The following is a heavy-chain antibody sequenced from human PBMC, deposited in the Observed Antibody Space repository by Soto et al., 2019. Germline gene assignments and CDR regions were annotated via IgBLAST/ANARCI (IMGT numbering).Heavy chain of an antibody. D-gene: IGHD6-13*01. CDR2: MSGRGGSV. J-gene: IGHJ4*02. V-gene: IGHV3-23*01. CDR3: AKTFGSNWLLDY. CDR1: GFTFSDYA. Sequence: EVQLLESGGGLVQPGGSLRLSCAGSGFTFSDYAISWVRQAQGKGLEWVSAMSGRGGSVYYADSVKGRFSISRENSKNTVYLQMSSLRGEDTAIYYCAKTFGSNWLLDYWGRGTLVTVSS.